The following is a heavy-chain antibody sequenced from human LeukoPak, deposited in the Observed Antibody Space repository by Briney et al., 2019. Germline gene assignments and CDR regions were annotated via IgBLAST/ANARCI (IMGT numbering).Heavy chain of an antibody. Sequence: GGSLRLSCAASGFPFSNAWMSWVRQAPGKGLEWVGRIKSKSDGGATDSAAPVKGRFTISRDDSKNTLYLQMNSLKTEDTAVYYCITERVVDAFYIWGQGTMVTVSS. CDR3: ITERVVDAFYI. J-gene: IGHJ3*02. CDR2: IKSKSDGGAT. CDR1: GFPFSNAW. V-gene: IGHV3-15*01. D-gene: IGHD2-2*01.